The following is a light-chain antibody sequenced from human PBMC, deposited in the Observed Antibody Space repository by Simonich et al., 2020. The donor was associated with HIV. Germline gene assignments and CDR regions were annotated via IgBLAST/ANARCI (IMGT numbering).Light chain of an antibody. J-gene: IGKJ5*01. CDR1: QSVSTN. CDR3: QQYKNWSQD. Sequence: EIVMTKSPATLSVSQGERATLSCRASQSVSTNLAWYQQKPGQAPRLIMYGASTRATGIPARFSGSGSGTEFTLTVSSMQSEDFAVYYCQQYKNWSQDFGQGTRLEIK. V-gene: IGKV3-15*01. CDR2: GAS.